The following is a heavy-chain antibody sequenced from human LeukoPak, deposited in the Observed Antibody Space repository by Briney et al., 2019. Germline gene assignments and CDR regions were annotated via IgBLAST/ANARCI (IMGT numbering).Heavy chain of an antibody. Sequence: PGGSLRLSCAASGFTFSDYYMSWIRQAPGKGLEWVSYISSSGSTIYYADSVKGRFTISRDNAKNSLYLQMNSLRAEDTAVYYCARVSDSSSWDYYFDYWGQGTLVTVSS. CDR1: GFTFSDYY. CDR3: ARVSDSSSWDYYFDY. CDR2: ISSSGSTI. V-gene: IGHV3-11*04. D-gene: IGHD6-13*01. J-gene: IGHJ4*02.